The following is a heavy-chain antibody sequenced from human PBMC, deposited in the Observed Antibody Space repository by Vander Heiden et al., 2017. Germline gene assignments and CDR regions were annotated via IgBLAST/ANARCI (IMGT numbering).Heavy chain of an antibody. V-gene: IGHV3-30-3*01. D-gene: IGHD5-18*01. CDR2: ISYDGSNK. J-gene: IGHJ4*02. Sequence: QVQLVGSGGGVVQPGRSLRLSCEASGFTFSSYAMHWVRQAPGKGLEWVAVISYDGSNKYYADSVKGRFTISRDNSKNTLYLQMNSLRAEDTAVYYCARARGYSYGRFDYWGQGTLVTVSS. CDR1: GFTFSSYA. CDR3: ARARGYSYGRFDY.